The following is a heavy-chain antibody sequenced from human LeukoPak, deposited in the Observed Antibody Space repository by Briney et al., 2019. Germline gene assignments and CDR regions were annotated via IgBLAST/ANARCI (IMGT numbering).Heavy chain of an antibody. CDR1: GYTFTSYD. CDR3: ARVEGVGLWFGELLLEAYYYYYMDV. V-gene: IGHV1-8*01. J-gene: IGHJ6*03. D-gene: IGHD3-10*01. Sequence: ASVKVSCKASGYTFTSYDINWVRQATGQGLEWMGWMNPNSGNTGYAQKFQGRVTMTRNTSISTAYMELSSLRSEDTAVYYCARVEGVGLWFGELLLEAYYYYYMDVWGKGTTVTISS. CDR2: MNPNSGNT.